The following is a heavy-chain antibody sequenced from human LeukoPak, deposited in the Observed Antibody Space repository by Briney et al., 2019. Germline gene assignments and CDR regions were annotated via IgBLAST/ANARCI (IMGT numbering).Heavy chain of an antibody. Sequence: SETLSLTCTVSGDSSSRRSYYWGWIRQPPGEGLEWIGSVYYSGSTYINPSLQSRVTISVDTSKNRFSLRLISVTAADTAVYYCARHERWFAENWFDPWGQGTLVTVSS. CDR3: ARHERWFAENWFDP. CDR2: VYYSGST. V-gene: IGHV4-39*01. CDR1: GDSSSRRSYY. D-gene: IGHD3-10*01. J-gene: IGHJ5*02.